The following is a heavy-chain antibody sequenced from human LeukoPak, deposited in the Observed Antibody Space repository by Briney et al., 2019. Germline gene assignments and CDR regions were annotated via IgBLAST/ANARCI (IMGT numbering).Heavy chain of an antibody. CDR2: ISYDGSNK. J-gene: IGHJ4*02. Sequence: GGSLRLSCAASGFTFSSYGMHWVRQAPGKGLEWVAVISYDGSNKYYADSVKGRFTISRDNSKNTLYLQMNSLRAEDTAVYYCAKDRLIYFDYWGQGTLVTVSS. V-gene: IGHV3-30*18. CDR3: AKDRLIYFDY. D-gene: IGHD6-6*01. CDR1: GFTFSSYG.